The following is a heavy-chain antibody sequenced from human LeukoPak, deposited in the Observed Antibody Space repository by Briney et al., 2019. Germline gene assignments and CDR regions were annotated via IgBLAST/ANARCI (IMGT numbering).Heavy chain of an antibody. J-gene: IGHJ4*02. CDR1: GFIFSSYA. V-gene: IGHV3-23*01. CDR3: AKELSTVRDY. CDR2: ISGSGSTR. D-gene: IGHD3-10*01. Sequence: GGSLRLSCAASGFIFSSYALSWVRQAPGKGLEWVSTISGSGSTRHSADFVKGRFTISRDNSKNTLYLQMNSLRAEDTAVYYCAKELSTVRDYRGQGTLVTVSS.